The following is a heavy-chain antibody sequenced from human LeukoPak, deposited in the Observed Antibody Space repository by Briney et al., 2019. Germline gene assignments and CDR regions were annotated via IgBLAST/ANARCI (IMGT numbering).Heavy chain of an antibody. CDR1: GFTASSDY. CDR3: ARNWFDP. CDR2: IYSGGST. V-gene: IGHV3-53*05. J-gene: IGHJ5*02. Sequence: GGSLRLSYAASGFTASSDYMSWVRQAPGKGLDWVSVIYSGGSTYYADSVKGRFTISRDKSKNAVYLQMNSLRFEDTAMYYCARNWFDPWGQGTLVTVSS.